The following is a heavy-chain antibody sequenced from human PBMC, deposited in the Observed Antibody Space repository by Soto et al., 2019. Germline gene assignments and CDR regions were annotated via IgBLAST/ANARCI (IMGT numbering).Heavy chain of an antibody. CDR3: ARDWIVVQLYYYYYMDV. CDR1: GFTFSSYA. D-gene: IGHD2-2*01. J-gene: IGHJ6*03. V-gene: IGHV3-23*01. CDR2: ISGSGGST. Sequence: PGGSLRLSCAASGFTFSSYAMSWVRQAPGKGLEWVSAISGSGGSTYYADSVKGRFTISRDNAKNSLYLQMNSLRAEDTAVYYCARDWIVVQLYYYYYMDVWGKGTTVTVSS.